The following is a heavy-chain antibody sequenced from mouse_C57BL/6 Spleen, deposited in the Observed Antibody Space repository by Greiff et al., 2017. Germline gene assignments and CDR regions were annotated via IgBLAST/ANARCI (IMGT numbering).Heavy chain of an antibody. CDR2: IYPRSGNT. CDR1: GYTFTSYG. CDR3: ARDYYGSSYWYFDV. D-gene: IGHD1-1*01. Sequence: QVQLKESGAELARPGASVTLSCKASGYTFTSYGISWVKQRTGQGLEWIGEIYPRSGNTYYNEKFKGKATLTADKASSTAYMELRSLTSEDSAIYFCARDYYGSSYWYFDVRGTGATVTVSS. V-gene: IGHV1-81*01. J-gene: IGHJ1*03.